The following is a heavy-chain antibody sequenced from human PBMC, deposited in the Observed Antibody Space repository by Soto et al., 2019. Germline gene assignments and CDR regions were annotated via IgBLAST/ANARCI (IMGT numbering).Heavy chain of an antibody. Sequence: VQLVQSGAEVKKPGSSVNLSCKASGGTFKRYTISWVRQAPGQGLEWMGGIIPIFGTANYAQKFQGRVAIIADESTSAAYMELRSLRSEDTAVYYCALWGFRDGNNSKFNYSGMDVWGQGTTVTVSS. CDR1: GGTFKRYT. J-gene: IGHJ6*02. CDR3: ALWGFRDGNNSKFNYSGMDV. V-gene: IGHV1-69*01. D-gene: IGHD1-1*01. CDR2: IIPIFGTA.